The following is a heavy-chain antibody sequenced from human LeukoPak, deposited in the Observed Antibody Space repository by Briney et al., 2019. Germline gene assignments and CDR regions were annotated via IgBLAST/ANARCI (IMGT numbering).Heavy chain of an antibody. D-gene: IGHD5-18*01. V-gene: IGHV3-7*01. CDR3: ARDLSGVTGYTYGRGIDY. J-gene: IGHJ4*02. CDR1: GFTFSSYW. CDR2: IRQDGSQK. Sequence: GGSLRLSCAASGFTFSSYWMSWVRQAPGKGLEWVATIRQDGSQKYYVDSVKGRFTISRDNAKNSLYPQMNSLRAEDTAVYYCARDLSGVTGYTYGRGIDYWGQGTLVTVSS.